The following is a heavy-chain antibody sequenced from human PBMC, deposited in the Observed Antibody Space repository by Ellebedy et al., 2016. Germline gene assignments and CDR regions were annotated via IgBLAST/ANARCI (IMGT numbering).Heavy chain of an antibody. J-gene: IGHJ3*02. CDR2: ISWNSGSI. CDR1: GFTFDDYA. Sequence: SLKISCAASGFTFDDYAMHWVRQAPGKGLEWVSGISWNSGSIGYADSVKGRFTISRDNAKNSLYLQMNSLIAEDTALYYCAKASSGYSYGFSAFDIWGQGTMVTVSS. V-gene: IGHV3-9*01. CDR3: AKASSGYSYGFSAFDI. D-gene: IGHD5-18*01.